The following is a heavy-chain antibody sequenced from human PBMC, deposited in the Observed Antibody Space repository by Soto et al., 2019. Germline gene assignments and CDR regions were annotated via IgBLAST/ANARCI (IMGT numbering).Heavy chain of an antibody. D-gene: IGHD3-22*01. V-gene: IGHV4-30-4*01. Sequence: QVLLEESGPGLVKPSQTLSLTCTVSGGSVSSGYHYWSWIRQPPGKGLEWIGYVYYSGGSYYNPSLGSRVTISIDKSKNQFSLKLNPVTASDAAVYFCATESSGSSPLHFDFWGQGALVSVSS. J-gene: IGHJ4*02. CDR1: GGSVSSGYHY. CDR2: VYYSGGS. CDR3: ATESSGSSPLHFDF.